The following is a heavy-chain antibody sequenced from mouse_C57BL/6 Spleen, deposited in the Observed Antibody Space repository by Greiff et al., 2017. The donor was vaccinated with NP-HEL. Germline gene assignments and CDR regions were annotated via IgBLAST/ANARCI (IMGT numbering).Heavy chain of an antibody. V-gene: IGHV1-69*01. CDR3: ARAYYYGSSPYDLDY. D-gene: IGHD1-1*01. J-gene: IGHJ2*01. Sequence: QVQLKQPGAELVMPGASVKLSCKASGYTFTSYWMHWVKQRPGQGLEWIGEIDPSDSYTNYNQKFKGKSTLTVDKSSSTAYMQLSSLTSEDSAVYYCARAYYYGSSPYDLDYWGQGTTLTVSS. CDR1: GYTFTSYW. CDR2: IDPSDSYT.